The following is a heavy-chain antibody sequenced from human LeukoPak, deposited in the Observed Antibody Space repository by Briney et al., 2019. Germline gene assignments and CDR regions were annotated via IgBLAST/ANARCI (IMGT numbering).Heavy chain of an antibody. CDR2: MNPNSGNT. D-gene: IGHD1-26*01. Sequence: GASVKVSCKASGYTFTSYDINWVRQATGQGLEWMGWMNPNSGNTGYAQKFQGRVTITRNTSISTAYMELRSLRSEDTAVYYCARAQSHPRARYRGSYYFDYWGQGTLVTVSS. CDR1: GYTFTSYD. V-gene: IGHV1-8*03. J-gene: IGHJ4*02. CDR3: ARAQSHPRARYRGSYYFDY.